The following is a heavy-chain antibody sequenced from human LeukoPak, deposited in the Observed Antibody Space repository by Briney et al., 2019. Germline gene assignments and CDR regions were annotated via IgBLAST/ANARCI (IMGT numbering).Heavy chain of an antibody. CDR2: IYPGDPDT. Sequence: GESLKISCKGSGYSFTSYWIGWVRQMPGKGLEWMGIIYPGDPDTRYSPSFQGQVTISADKSISTAYLQWSSLKASDTAMCYCARVDTAMDLPYYFDYWGQGTLVTVSS. CDR1: GYSFTSYW. V-gene: IGHV5-51*01. D-gene: IGHD5-18*01. J-gene: IGHJ4*02. CDR3: ARVDTAMDLPYYFDY.